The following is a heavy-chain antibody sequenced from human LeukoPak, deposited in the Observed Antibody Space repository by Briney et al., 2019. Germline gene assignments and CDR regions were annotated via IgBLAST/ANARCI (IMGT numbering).Heavy chain of an antibody. CDR3: ARDITIWGRAFDI. J-gene: IGHJ3*02. D-gene: IGHD3-3*01. CDR2: ISSSSSYI. V-gene: IGHV3-21*01. Sequence: GGSLRLSCAASGFTFSSCSMNWVRQAPGKGLEWVSSISSSSSYIYYADSVKGRFTISRDDAKNSLYLQMNSLRAEDTAVYYCARDITIWGRAFDIWGQGTMVTVSS. CDR1: GFTFSSCS.